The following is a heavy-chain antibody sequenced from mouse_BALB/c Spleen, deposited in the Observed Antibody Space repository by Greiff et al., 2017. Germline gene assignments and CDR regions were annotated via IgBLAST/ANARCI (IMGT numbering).Heavy chain of an antibody. Sequence: EVKLVESGGGLVQPGGSRKLSCAASGFTFSSFGMHWVRQAPEKGLEWVAYISSGSSTIYYADTVKGRFTISRDNPKNTLFLQMTSLRSEDTAMYYCARSRYYGSSYDAMDYWGQGTSVTVSS. CDR1: GFTFSSFG. V-gene: IGHV5-17*02. CDR2: ISSGSSTI. J-gene: IGHJ4*01. CDR3: ARSRYYGSSYDAMDY. D-gene: IGHD1-1*01.